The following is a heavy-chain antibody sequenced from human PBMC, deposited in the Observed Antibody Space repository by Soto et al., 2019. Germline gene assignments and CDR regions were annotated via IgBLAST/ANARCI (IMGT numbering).Heavy chain of an antibody. Sequence: ASVKVSCKASGYTFTSYYMHWVRQAPGQGLEWMGIINPSGGSTSYAQKFQGRVTMTRDTSTSTVYMELSSLRSEDTAVYYCARILAPPGTCNYYYYGMDIWDQGTTVTVSS. CDR1: GYTFTSYY. J-gene: IGHJ6*02. CDR2: INPSGGST. CDR3: ARILAPPGTCNYYYYGMDI. V-gene: IGHV1-46*01. D-gene: IGHD6-13*01.